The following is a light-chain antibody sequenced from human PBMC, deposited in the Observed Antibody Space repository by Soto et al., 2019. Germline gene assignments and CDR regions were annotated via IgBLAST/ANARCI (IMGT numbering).Light chain of an antibody. CDR3: HQHGGSPET. J-gene: IGKJ1*01. CDR2: GAS. Sequence: EIVLTQSPGTLSLSPGERATLSCRASQSINNYLAWYQQKPGQAPRLLIFGASSRATGIPDRFIGSGSGTEFILTISRLEPDDFAIYHCHQHGGSPETFGQGTKVDIK. CDR1: QSINNY. V-gene: IGKV3-20*01.